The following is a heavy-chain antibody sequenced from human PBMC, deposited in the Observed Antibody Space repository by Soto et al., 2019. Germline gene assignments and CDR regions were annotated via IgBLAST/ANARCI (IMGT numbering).Heavy chain of an antibody. J-gene: IGHJ4*02. D-gene: IGHD6-13*01. Sequence: QVQLQQWGAGLLKPSETLSLTCAVYGGSFSGYYWSWIRQPPGKGLEWIGEINQSGSTNYNPSLKSRVTISVDTSKNQFSLKLSSVTAADTAVPYCATTYSNSWSPFEYSGQRTLVTVSS. CDR2: INQSGST. CDR1: GGSFSGYY. CDR3: ATTYSNSWSPFEY. V-gene: IGHV4-34*01.